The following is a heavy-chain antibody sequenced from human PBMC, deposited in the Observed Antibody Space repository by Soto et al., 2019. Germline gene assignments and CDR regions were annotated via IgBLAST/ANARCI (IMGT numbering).Heavy chain of an antibody. Sequence: QVQLVESGGGVVQPGRSLRLSCAASGYPFSSYGMHWVRQAPGKGREWVAMTWYDGGNKYYADSVKGRFTISKDNSKNTVYLQTNSLRPEDTAVYFCARDLNYYASGRYPHGMDVWGQGTTVTVSS. CDR1: GYPFSSYG. CDR2: TWYDGGNK. V-gene: IGHV3-33*01. D-gene: IGHD3-10*01. CDR3: ARDLNYYASGRYPHGMDV. J-gene: IGHJ6*02.